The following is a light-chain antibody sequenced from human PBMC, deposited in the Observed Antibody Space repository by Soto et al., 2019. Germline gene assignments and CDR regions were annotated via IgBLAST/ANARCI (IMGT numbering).Light chain of an antibody. J-gene: IGKJ1*01. CDR1: QSVRNW. V-gene: IGKV1-5*01. CDR2: DAS. Sequence: DIQMTQSPSTLSASVGDRVTITCRASQSVRNWLAWYQQKPGQAPKLLIYDASSLDGGVPSRFSGRGSGTEVTLAIRGLQPDDFATYYCQHYNNYSPKCTVGQGTKVDIK. CDR3: QHYNNYSPKCT.